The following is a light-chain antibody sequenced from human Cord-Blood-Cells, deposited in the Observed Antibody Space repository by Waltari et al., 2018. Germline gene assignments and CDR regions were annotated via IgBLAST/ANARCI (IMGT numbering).Light chain of an antibody. J-gene: IGKJ4*02. CDR2: DAS. CDR3: QQRSNWPLT. Sequence: EIVLTQSPATRSLSPGDRATLSCRASQSVSSHIAWYQQKPGQAPRLLIYDASNRATGSPARFHGSGSGTDFTLTISSLEPEDFAVYYCQQRSNWPLTFGGGTNVGIK. V-gene: IGKV3-11*01. CDR1: QSVSSH.